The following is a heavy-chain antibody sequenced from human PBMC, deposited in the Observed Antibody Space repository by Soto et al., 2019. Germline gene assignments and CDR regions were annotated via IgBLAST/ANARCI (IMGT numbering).Heavy chain of an antibody. V-gene: IGHV3-23*01. CDR3: ASGYLRNGDF. Sequence: EVQLLESGGGLVQPGGSLRLSCEASGFTFNNYAVSWVRQAPGRGLEWVASISDRGGSTKYADSVNGRFTISRDNSRNTLFLHMDSLRPEDTAVYYCASGYLRNGDFGGQGTLVTVSS. CDR2: ISDRGGST. J-gene: IGHJ4*02. CDR1: GFTFNNYA. D-gene: IGHD3-22*01.